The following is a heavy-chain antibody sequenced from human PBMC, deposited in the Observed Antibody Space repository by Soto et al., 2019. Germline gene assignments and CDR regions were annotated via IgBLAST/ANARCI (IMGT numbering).Heavy chain of an antibody. V-gene: IGHV4-34*01. CDR2: VNHSGST. CDR3: ASGGRNTAMVTFDH. J-gene: IGHJ4*02. CDR1: GGSFSGSY. D-gene: IGHD5-18*01. Sequence: SETLSLTCAVYGGSFSGSYWSWIRQTPGKGLEWIGEVNHSGSTNYSPSLRSRVTISVDTSKNEFSLRLSSVTAADTAVYYCASGGRNTAMVTFDHWGQGTLVPVS.